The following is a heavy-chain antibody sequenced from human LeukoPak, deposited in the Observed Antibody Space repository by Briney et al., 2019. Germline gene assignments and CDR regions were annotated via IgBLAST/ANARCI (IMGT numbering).Heavy chain of an antibody. J-gene: IGHJ2*01. V-gene: IGHV4-59*01. Sequence: SETLSLTCTVAGGSITSYYWNWIRQPPGKGLEWIGFIYYTGSTNYNPSLKSRVTISLDTSKNQFSLRLNSVTAADTAVYYCARGYCSGGSCYYFDLWGRGTLVTVSS. CDR3: ARGYCSGGSCYYFDL. CDR1: GGSITSYY. D-gene: IGHD2-15*01. CDR2: IYYTGST.